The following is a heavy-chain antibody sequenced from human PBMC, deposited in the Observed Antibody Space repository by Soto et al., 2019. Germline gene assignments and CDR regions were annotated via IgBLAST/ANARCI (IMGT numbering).Heavy chain of an antibody. V-gene: IGHV3-30-3*01. CDR3: ARDSFTRSPFDY. Sequence: PGGSLRLSCAASGFTFSSYEMHWVRQAPGKGLEWVAVISYDGSNKYYADSVKGRFTISRDNSKNTLYLQMNSLRAEDTAVYYCARDSFTRSPFDYWGQGTLVTVSS. CDR2: ISYDGSNK. D-gene: IGHD2-2*01. J-gene: IGHJ4*02. CDR1: GFTFSSYE.